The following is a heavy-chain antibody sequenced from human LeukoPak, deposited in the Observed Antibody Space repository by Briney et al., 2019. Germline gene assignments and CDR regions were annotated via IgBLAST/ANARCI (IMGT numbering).Heavy chain of an antibody. CDR2: IYSGGST. V-gene: IGHV3-53*01. CDR1: GFTVSSNY. CDR3: AKDSRMATIPDAFDI. Sequence: GGSLRLSCAASGFTVSSNYMSWVRQAPGKGLEWVSVIYSGGSTYYADSVKGRFTISRDNSKNTLYLQMNSLRAEDTAVYYCAKDSRMATIPDAFDIWGQGTMVTVSS. J-gene: IGHJ3*02. D-gene: IGHD5-24*01.